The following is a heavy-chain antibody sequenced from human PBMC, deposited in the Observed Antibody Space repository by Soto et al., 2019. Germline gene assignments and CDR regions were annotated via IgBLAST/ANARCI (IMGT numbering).Heavy chain of an antibody. Sequence: PWETLSITCTVSGNSVSSDSYYWTWIRQPPGKGLEWIGYISSSGSTKYNPSLKSRVTISRDTSSNQFSLELTSVTAADTAIYYCARYIRGYSRVFDYSGQGTLVPVSS. J-gene: IGHJ4*01. CDR1: GNSVSSDSYY. D-gene: IGHD5-18*01. V-gene: IGHV4-61*01. CDR3: ARYIRGYSRVFDY. CDR2: ISSSGST.